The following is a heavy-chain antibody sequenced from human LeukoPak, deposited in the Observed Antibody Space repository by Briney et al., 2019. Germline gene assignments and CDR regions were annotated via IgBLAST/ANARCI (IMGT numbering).Heavy chain of an antibody. V-gene: IGHV1-8*01. J-gene: IGHJ6*03. Sequence: ASVKVSCKASGYTFTSYDINWVRQATGQGLEWMGWMNPNSGNTGYVQKFQGRVTMTRNTSISTAYMGLSSLRSEDTAVYYCARCLTVTTSLYYYYYYYMDVWGKGTTVTISS. CDR1: GYTFTSYD. D-gene: IGHD4-17*01. CDR3: ARCLTVTTSLYYYYYYYMDV. CDR2: MNPNSGNT.